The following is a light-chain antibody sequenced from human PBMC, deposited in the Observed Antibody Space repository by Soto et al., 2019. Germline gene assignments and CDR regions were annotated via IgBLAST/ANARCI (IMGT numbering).Light chain of an antibody. V-gene: IGKV1-39*01. CDR2: TSS. CDR3: PQSYSSLVP. J-gene: IGKJ4*01. CDR1: QTIATY. Sequence: IEMTQSPASLSASVGDRVTITCRASQTIATYLNWFQHKSGRAPKLLIYTSSSVNSGVSSRFRGSGSGTDFTLTINDVQPEDSATYYCPQSYSSLVPFGEGTKV.